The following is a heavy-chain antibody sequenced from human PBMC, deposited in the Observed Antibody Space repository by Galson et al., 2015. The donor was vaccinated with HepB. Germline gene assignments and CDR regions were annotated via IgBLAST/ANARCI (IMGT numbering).Heavy chain of an antibody. CDR3: ARDGGSGTAAPGEGLYYGMDV. Sequence: SLRLSCAASGFTVSHNYISWVRQAPGKGLEWVSFIYTGDATYYADSVKGRFTISRDNSKNTVYLQMSALRVEDTAVYYCARDGGSGTAAPGEGLYYGMDVWGQGTTVTVSS. J-gene: IGHJ6*02. CDR1: GFTVSHNY. CDR2: IYTGDAT. V-gene: IGHV3-53*01. D-gene: IGHD3-10*01.